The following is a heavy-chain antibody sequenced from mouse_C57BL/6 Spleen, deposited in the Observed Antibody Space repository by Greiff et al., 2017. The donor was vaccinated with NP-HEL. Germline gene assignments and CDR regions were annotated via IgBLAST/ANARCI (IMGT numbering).Heavy chain of an antibody. CDR3: ATHSNYDWYFDV. D-gene: IGHD2-5*01. CDR1: GYTFTSYW. Sequence: QVHVKQSGAELVKPGASVKLSCKASGYTFTSYWMHWVKQRPGRGLEWIGRIDPNSGGTKYNEKFKSKATLTVDKPSSTAYMQLSSLTSEDSAVYYCATHSNYDWYFDVWGTGTTVTVSS. V-gene: IGHV1-72*01. CDR2: IDPNSGGT. J-gene: IGHJ1*03.